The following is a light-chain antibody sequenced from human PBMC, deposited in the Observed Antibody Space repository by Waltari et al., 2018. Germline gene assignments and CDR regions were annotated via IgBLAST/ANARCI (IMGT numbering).Light chain of an antibody. CDR1: QGIITY. CDR3: QQLKSYPRT. J-gene: IGKJ2*02. CDR2: GAS. Sequence: DIQLTQSPSFLSASVGDRVTITCRASQGIITYLARYQQRPGRAPKVLIHGASTLQSGVPSRFSGSGSETEFTLTITSLQPEDFGTYYCQQLKSYPRTFGQGTKLEIK. V-gene: IGKV1-9*01.